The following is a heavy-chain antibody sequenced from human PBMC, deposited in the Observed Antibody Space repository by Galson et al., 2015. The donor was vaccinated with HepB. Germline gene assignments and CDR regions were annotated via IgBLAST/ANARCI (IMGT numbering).Heavy chain of an antibody. D-gene: IGHD1-14*01. CDR2: IIPIFGIA. CDR1: GGTFSSYA. CDR3: ARAGRGEPTYYYGMDV. J-gene: IGHJ6*02. Sequence: SVKVSCKASGGTFSSYAISWVRQAPGQGLEWMGGIIPIFGIANYAQKFQGRVTITADESTSTAYMELSSLRSEDTAVYYCARAGRGEPTYYYGMDVWGQGTTVTVSS. V-gene: IGHV1-69*13.